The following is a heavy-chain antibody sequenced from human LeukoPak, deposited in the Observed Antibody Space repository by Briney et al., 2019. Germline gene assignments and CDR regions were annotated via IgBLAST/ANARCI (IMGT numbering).Heavy chain of an antibody. CDR3: ARIGRPTARRPFDY. J-gene: IGHJ4*02. V-gene: IGHV3-9*01. Sequence: GGSLRLSCTASESTFDHAMHWVRHTPGKGLEWVSGIGWNSARTGYADSVRGRFTISRDNAKNSLYLQMNSLRAEDTAVYYCARIGRPTARRPFDYWGQGTLVTVSS. CDR2: IGWNSART. CDR1: ESTFDHA. D-gene: IGHD6-6*01.